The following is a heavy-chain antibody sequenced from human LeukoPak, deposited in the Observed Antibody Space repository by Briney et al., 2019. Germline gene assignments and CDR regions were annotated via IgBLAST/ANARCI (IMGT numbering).Heavy chain of an antibody. CDR1: GYTFTGYY. CDR2: INPNSGGT. CDR3: ARDVEYSSFLFGV. J-gene: IGHJ4*02. Sequence: ASVKLSCKASGYTFTGYYMHWVRQAPGQGLEWMGWINPNSGGTNYAQKFQGRVTMTRDTSISTAYMELTRLRSDDTAVYYCARDVEYSSFLFGVWGQGTLVTISS. D-gene: IGHD6-6*01. V-gene: IGHV1-2*02.